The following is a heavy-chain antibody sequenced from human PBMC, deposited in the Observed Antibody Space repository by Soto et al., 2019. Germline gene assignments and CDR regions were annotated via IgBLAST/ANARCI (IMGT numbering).Heavy chain of an antibody. CDR2: IWYDGSNK. J-gene: IGHJ5*02. Sequence: SLRLSCDASGFIFRNYAMHWVRQAPGKGLEWVAVIWYDGSNKYYADSVKGRFTISRDNSKNTLYLQMNSLRAEDTAIYYCARDQQQLVLYNWFDPWGQGTLVTVSS. CDR3: ARDQQQLVLYNWFDP. V-gene: IGHV3-33*01. D-gene: IGHD6-13*01. CDR1: GFIFRNYA.